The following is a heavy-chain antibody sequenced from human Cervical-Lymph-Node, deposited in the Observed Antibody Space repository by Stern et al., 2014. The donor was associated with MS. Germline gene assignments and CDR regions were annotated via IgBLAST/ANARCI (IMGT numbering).Heavy chain of an antibody. V-gene: IGHV5-51*01. CDR2: IYPDDSDT. J-gene: IGHJ4*02. D-gene: IGHD4-17*01. CDR1: GYSFTAKW. Sequence: VQLVQSGAEVKKPGESLKISCKGSGYSFTAKWIAWVRQMPGKGLEWIAIIYPDDSDTIYSPSVQVQVTISADKSISTAYLQWSSLKASDTAMYYRARDYGDDAFDYWGQGTLVTVSS. CDR3: ARDYGDDAFDY.